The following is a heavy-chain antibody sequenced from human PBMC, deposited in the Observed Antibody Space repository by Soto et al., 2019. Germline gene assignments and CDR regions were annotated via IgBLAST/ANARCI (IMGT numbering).Heavy chain of an antibody. CDR1: GYMFTSYY. J-gene: IGHJ6*02. Sequence: ASVKVSCKXSGYMFTSYYMNWVRQAQGQGRVWMGLIDPAGGSTDYAQKFQGRITLTRDTSISTAYMELSRLRSDDTAVYYCARGYYCSGSSQSGYYYYYGMDVSGQGTTVTVSS. V-gene: IGHV1-46*01. D-gene: IGHD3-10*01. CDR2: IDPAGGST. CDR3: ARGYYCSGSSQSGYYYYYGMDV.